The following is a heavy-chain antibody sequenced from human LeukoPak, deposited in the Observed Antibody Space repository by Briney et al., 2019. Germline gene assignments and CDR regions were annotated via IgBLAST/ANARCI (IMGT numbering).Heavy chain of an antibody. CDR3: ARDHHYDSSGYYFSFDY. V-gene: IGHV1-18*01. CDR2: ISAYNGNT. J-gene: IGHJ4*02. D-gene: IGHD3-22*01. Sequence: ASVKVSCKASGYTFTSYGISWVRQAPGQGLEWMGWISAYNGNTNYAQKLQGRVTMTTDTSTSTAYMELRSLRSDDTAVYYCARDHHYDSSGYYFSFDYWGQGTLVIISP. CDR1: GYTFTSYG.